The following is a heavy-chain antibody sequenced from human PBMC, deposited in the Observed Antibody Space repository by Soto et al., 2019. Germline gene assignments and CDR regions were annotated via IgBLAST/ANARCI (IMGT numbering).Heavy chain of an antibody. CDR3: ARGRGGYRVEDAFDI. CDR2: IYYSGST. J-gene: IGHJ3*02. Sequence: SETLSLTCTVSGGSISSYYWSWIRQPPGKGLEWIGYIYYSGSTNYNPSLKSRVTISVDTSKNQFSLKLSSVTAADTAVYYCARGRGGYRVEDAFDIWGQGTMVTVSS. CDR1: GGSISSYY. V-gene: IGHV4-59*01. D-gene: IGHD5-18*01.